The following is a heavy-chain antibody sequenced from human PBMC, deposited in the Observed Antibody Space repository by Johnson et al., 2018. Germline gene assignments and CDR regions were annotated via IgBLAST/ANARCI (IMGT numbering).Heavy chain of an antibody. J-gene: IGHJ4*02. CDR3: AKDTDAVFDY. V-gene: IGHV3-7*01. CDR1: GFTFSSNW. CDR2: IKEDGTVK. Sequence: EVQLVESGGGLGQPGGSLRLSCAASGFTFSSNWMSWVRQAPGKGLEWVANIKEDGTVKYYAGSVTGRFTISRDNAKNSLYLQMDSLRAEDTAMYYCAKDTDAVFDYWGQGTLVTVSS.